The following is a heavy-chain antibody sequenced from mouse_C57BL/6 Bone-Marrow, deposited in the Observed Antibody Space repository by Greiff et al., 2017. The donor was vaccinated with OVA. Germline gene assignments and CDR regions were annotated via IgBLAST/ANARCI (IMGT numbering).Heavy chain of an antibody. V-gene: IGHV1-39*01. CDR2: INPNYGTT. CDR1: GYSFTDYN. J-gene: IGHJ1*03. D-gene: IGHD1-1*01. Sequence: EVQLQESGPELVKPGASVKISCKASGYSFTDYNMNWVKQSNGKSLEWIGVINPNYGTTSYKQKFKGKATLTVDQASSTAYIQLNSLTSEDSAVYYSAFYYGSSYRYFDVWGTGTTVTVSS. CDR3: AFYYGSSYRYFDV.